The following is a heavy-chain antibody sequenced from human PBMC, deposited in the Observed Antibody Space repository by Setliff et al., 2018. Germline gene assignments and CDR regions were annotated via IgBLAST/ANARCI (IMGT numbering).Heavy chain of an antibody. CDR3: AMIGHFDFWRGFGVGAFDL. D-gene: IGHD3-3*01. J-gene: IGHJ3*01. Sequence: SETLSLTCSVSGASVSNVNYYWGWIRQPPGKGLEWVASIYYSGKTYSNPSFKSRVTMSLDKSKNQFSLTLASVTAADTALYYCAMIGHFDFWRGFGVGAFDLWGHGSVVTVSS. CDR2: IYYSGKT. CDR1: GASVSNVNYY. V-gene: IGHV4-39*01.